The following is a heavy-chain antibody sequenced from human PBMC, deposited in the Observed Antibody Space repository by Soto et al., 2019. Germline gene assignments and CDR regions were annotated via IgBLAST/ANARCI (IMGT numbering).Heavy chain of an antibody. CDR3: ARKDSGDDDAIDD. CDR2: ISSSSSTI. CDR1: GFTFSSYS. D-gene: IGHD1-26*01. Sequence: GGSLRLSCAASGFTFSSYSMNWVRQAPGKGLEWVSYISSSSSTIYYADSVKGRFTISRDNAKNSLYLQMNSLRAEDTAVYYCARKDSGDDDAIDDWGQGTLVTVSS. J-gene: IGHJ4*02. V-gene: IGHV3-48*01.